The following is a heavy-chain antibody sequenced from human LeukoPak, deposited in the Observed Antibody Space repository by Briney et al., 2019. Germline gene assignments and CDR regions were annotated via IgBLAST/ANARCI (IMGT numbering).Heavy chain of an antibody. J-gene: IGHJ4*02. CDR3: AKAGYSSSWPLDY. V-gene: IGHV3-23*01. CDR2: ISGSGGST. CDR1: GFTFSSYA. D-gene: IGHD6-13*01. Sequence: GGSLRLSCAASGFTFSSYAMSWVRQAPGKGLEWVSAISGSGGSTYYADSVKGRFTISRDNSKNTLYLQMNSLRVEDTAVYYCAKAGYSSSWPLDYWGQGTQVTVSS.